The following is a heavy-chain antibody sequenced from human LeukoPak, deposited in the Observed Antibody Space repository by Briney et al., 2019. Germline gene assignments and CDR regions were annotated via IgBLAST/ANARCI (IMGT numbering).Heavy chain of an antibody. J-gene: IGHJ4*02. CDR2: ISGSGGST. CDR1: GFTFSNAW. V-gene: IGHV3-23*01. Sequence: GGSLRLSCAASGFTFSNAWMSWVRQAPGKGLEWVSAISGSGGSTYYADSVKGRFTISRDNSKNTLYLQMNSLRAEDTAVYYCARSRTSGWYEDYWGQGTLVTVSS. D-gene: IGHD6-19*01. CDR3: ARSRTSGWYEDY.